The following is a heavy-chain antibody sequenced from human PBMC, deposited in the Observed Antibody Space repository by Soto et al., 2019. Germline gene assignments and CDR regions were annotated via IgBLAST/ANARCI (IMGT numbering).Heavy chain of an antibody. Sequence: GGSLRLSCAASGFTFSWHWMSWVRQAPGKGLEWVTNIKEDGSEKYYADSVKGRFTVSRDNAKNSLSLELRSLGAEDTALYYCARVRYSSSWYGWFDPWGQGTLVTVSS. CDR1: GFTFSWHW. CDR2: IKEDGSEK. J-gene: IGHJ5*02. CDR3: ARVRYSSSWYGWFDP. V-gene: IGHV3-7*01. D-gene: IGHD6-13*01.